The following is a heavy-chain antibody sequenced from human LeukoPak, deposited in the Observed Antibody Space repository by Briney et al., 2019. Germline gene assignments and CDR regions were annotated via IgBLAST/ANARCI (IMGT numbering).Heavy chain of an antibody. D-gene: IGHD6-19*01. CDR2: IYSGGST. Sequence: GGSLRLSCAASGFTVTSNYMSWVRQAPGKGLEWVSVIYSGGSTFYADSVKGRFTISRDNFKNTLHLQMNSLRAEDTAVYYCVGLEGQWPPPHFDHWGQGTLVTVSS. CDR1: GFTVTSNY. J-gene: IGHJ4*02. CDR3: VGLEGQWPPPHFDH. V-gene: IGHV3-53*01.